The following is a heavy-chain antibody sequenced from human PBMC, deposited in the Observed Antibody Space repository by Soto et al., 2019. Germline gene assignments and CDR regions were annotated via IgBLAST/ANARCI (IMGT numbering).Heavy chain of an antibody. D-gene: IGHD6-6*01. V-gene: IGHV3-23*01. CDR3: AKDALVSIAARPGGYYFDY. CDR2: ISGSGGST. J-gene: IGHJ4*02. Sequence: GGSLRLSCAASGFTFSSYAMSWVRQAPGKGLEWVSAISGSGGSTYYADSVKGRFTISRDNSKNTLYLQMNSLRAEDTAVYYCAKDALVSIAARPGGYYFDYWGQGTLVTVSS. CDR1: GFTFSSYA.